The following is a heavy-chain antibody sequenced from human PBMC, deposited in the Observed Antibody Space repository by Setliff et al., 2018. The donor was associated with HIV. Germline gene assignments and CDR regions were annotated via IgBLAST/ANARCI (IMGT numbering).Heavy chain of an antibody. CDR2: ISGSGGST. V-gene: IGHV3-23*01. D-gene: IGHD1-26*01. CDR1: GFTFSSYA. J-gene: IGHJ1*01. CDR3: VRDYVRPGTVGTTSPLDN. Sequence: GGSLRLSCAASGFTFSSYAMSWVRQAPGKGLEWVSAISGSGGSTYYADSVKGRFTISRDNSKNTLTMVMNSLRAEDTAMYYCVRDYVRPGTVGTTSPLDNWGQGTLVTVSS.